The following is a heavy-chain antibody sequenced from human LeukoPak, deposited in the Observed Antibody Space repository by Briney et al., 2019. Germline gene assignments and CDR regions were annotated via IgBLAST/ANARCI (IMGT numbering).Heavy chain of an antibody. CDR2: IIPIFGTA. J-gene: IGHJ4*02. CDR3: ARVPCSGSYYRHPYFDY. Sequence: SSVKVSCKPSGGTFTIYAISWVRHAPGQGLEWVGGIIPIFGTANYAQKLQGRVTITADKTTSTAYMELSSLRSEDTAVYYCARVPCSGSYYRHPYFDYWGQGTLVTVSS. D-gene: IGHD3-10*02. V-gene: IGHV1-69*06. CDR1: GGTFTIYA.